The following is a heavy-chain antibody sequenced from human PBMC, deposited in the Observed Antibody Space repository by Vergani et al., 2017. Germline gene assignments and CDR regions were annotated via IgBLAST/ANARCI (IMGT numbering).Heavy chain of an antibody. CDR2: INWNRGNT. Sequence: EVQLVESGGGLVQPGRSLRLSCAASGFTFDEYAMHWARQAPGKGLEWVAGINWNRGNTGYADSVKGRFTISRDNAKNSLYLQMNSLRAEDTAVYYCAKATDFWSGRTYYFDYWGQGTLVTVSS. CDR3: AKATDFWSGRTYYFDY. D-gene: IGHD3-3*01. V-gene: IGHV3-9*01. CDR1: GFTFDEYA. J-gene: IGHJ4*02.